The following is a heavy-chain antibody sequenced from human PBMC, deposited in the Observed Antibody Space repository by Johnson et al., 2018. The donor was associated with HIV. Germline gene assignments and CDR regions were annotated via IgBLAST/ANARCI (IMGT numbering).Heavy chain of an antibody. Sequence: QVQLVESGGGLVQPGGSLSLSCAASGFTFNTYWMTWVRQAPGKGLEWVAFIRYDGSNKYYADSVKGRFTISRDNSKNTLYLQMNSLRAEDTAVYYCAKDLDYYDSSTYAFDIWGQGTMVTVSS. J-gene: IGHJ3*02. D-gene: IGHD3-22*01. CDR2: IRYDGSNK. V-gene: IGHV3-30*02. CDR3: AKDLDYYDSSTYAFDI. CDR1: GFTFNTYW.